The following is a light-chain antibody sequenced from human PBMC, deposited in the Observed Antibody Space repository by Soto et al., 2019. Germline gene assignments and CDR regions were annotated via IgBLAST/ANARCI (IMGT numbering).Light chain of an antibody. CDR3: QHYNSYPLT. V-gene: IGKV1-16*01. Sequence: DIQMTQSPSSLSASVGDRVTITCRASQGINNYLAWFQQKPGKAPMSLIYAASSLQSGDPSRFSGSASVTDFTLTVSSLQTEYFATYDCQHYNSYPLTFGGGTRVEIK. CDR2: AAS. CDR1: QGINNY. J-gene: IGKJ4*01.